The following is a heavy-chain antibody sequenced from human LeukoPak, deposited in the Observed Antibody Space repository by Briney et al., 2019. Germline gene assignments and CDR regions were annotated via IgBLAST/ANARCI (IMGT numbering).Heavy chain of an antibody. J-gene: IGHJ1*01. Sequence: GGSLRLSCAASGFTVSSNYMSWVRQAPGKGLEWVSVIYSGGSTYYADSVKGRFTISRDNSKNTLYLQMNSLRAEDTAVYYCARETSSSWYTYFQHWGQGTLVTVSS. V-gene: IGHV3-53*01. CDR1: GFTVSSNY. CDR3: ARETSSSWYTYFQH. CDR2: IYSGGST. D-gene: IGHD6-13*01.